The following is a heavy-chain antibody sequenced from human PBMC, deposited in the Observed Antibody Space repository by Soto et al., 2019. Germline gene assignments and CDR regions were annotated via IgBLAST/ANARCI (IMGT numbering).Heavy chain of an antibody. CDR1: GGSISSYY. J-gene: IGHJ4*02. Sequence: PSETLSLTCTVSGGSISSYYWSWIRQPPGKGLEWIGYIYYSGSTNYNPSLKSRVTISVDTSKNQFSLKLSSVTAADTAVYYCARQWKGYCSGGSCFYFDYWGQGTLVTVSS. CDR2: IYYSGST. D-gene: IGHD2-15*01. CDR3: ARQWKGYCSGGSCFYFDY. V-gene: IGHV4-59*08.